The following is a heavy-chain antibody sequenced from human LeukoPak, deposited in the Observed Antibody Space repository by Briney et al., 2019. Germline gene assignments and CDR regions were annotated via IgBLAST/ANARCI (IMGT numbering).Heavy chain of an antibody. V-gene: IGHV3-48*01. Sequence: QPGGSLRLSCAASGFAFSTYTLNWVRQAPGKGLEWLSYISAGGGTIYYADSVKGRFTVSRDNAKNTLYLQMNSLRAEDTAVYYCARGTGYSVFDIWGQGTMVTVSS. J-gene: IGHJ3*02. CDR2: ISAGGGTI. D-gene: IGHD1-26*01. CDR1: GFAFSTYT. CDR3: ARGTGYSVFDI.